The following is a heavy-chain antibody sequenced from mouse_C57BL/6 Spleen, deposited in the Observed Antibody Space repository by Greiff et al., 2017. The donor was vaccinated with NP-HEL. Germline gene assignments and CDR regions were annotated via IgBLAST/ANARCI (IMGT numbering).Heavy chain of an antibody. Sequence: QVQLQQPGAELVRPGSSVKLSCKASGYTFTSYWMHWVKQRPIQGLEWIGNIDPSDSETHYNQKFKDKATLTVDKSSSTAYMQVSSLTSEDSAVYYCAAAQVAWFAYWGQGTLVTVSA. CDR3: AAAQVAWFAY. J-gene: IGHJ3*01. CDR2: IDPSDSET. D-gene: IGHD3-2*02. V-gene: IGHV1-52*01. CDR1: GYTFTSYW.